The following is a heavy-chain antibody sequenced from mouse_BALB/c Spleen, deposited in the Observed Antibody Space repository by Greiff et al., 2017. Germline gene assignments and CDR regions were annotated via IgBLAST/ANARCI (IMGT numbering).Heavy chain of an antibody. J-gene: IGHJ1*01. CDR2: ISSGGST. CDR3: ARGIYGSSFYWYFDV. CDR1: GFTFSSYA. Sequence: EVQGVESGGGLVKPGGSLKLSCAASGFTFSSYAMSWVRQTPEKRLEWVASISSGGSTYYPDSVKGRFTISRDNARNILYLQMSSLRSEDTAMYYCARGIYGSSFYWYFDVWGAGTTVTVSS. D-gene: IGHD1-1*01. V-gene: IGHV5-6-5*01.